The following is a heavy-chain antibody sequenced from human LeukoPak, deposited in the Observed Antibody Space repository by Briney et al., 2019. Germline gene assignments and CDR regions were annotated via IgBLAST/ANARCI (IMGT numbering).Heavy chain of an antibody. Sequence: ASVKVSCKASGYTFTGYYMHWVRQAPGQGLEWMGWINPNSGGTNYAQKFQGRVTMTRDTSISTAYMELSSLRSEDTAVYYCARAPNIPGVNRFDPWGQGTLVTVSS. D-gene: IGHD2-21*01. CDR3: ARAPNIPGVNRFDP. J-gene: IGHJ5*02. V-gene: IGHV1-2*02. CDR1: GYTFTGYY. CDR2: INPNSGGT.